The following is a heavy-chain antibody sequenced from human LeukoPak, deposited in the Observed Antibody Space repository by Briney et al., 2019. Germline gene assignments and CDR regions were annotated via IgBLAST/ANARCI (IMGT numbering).Heavy chain of an antibody. D-gene: IGHD2-15*01. J-gene: IGHJ4*02. Sequence: PSETLSLTCSVFNASISRYFWSWVRQPPGKGLEWIGYIYYTGSSNFNPSLRSRVTMSVDTSKNQFSLKLRSVTAADTALYYCAGGPGISTSGYWDQGALVTVSS. CDR3: AGGPGISTSGY. CDR2: IYYTGSS. CDR1: NASISRYF. V-gene: IGHV4-59*01.